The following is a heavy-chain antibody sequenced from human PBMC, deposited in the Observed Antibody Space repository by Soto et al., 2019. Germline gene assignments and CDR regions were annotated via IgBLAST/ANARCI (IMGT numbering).Heavy chain of an antibody. D-gene: IGHD6-19*01. V-gene: IGHV3-66*01. J-gene: IGHJ3*02. CDR3: AREQIAVVGHVVFDM. CDR2: IYSGGST. CDR1: GFTVSSNY. Sequence: GGSLRLSCAASGFTVSSNYMSWVRQAPGKGLEWVSVIYSGGSTYYADSVKGRFTISRDNSKNTLYLQMNSLRAEDTAVYYCAREQIAVVGHVVFDMWGKGKLVTVSS.